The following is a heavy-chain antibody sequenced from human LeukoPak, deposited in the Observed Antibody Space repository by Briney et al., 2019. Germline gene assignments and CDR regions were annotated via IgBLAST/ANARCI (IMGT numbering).Heavy chain of an antibody. V-gene: IGHV3-23*01. CDR3: AASGLRYFDWLLFLNWFDP. CDR2: ISGSGGST. CDR1: GFTFSSYA. J-gene: IGHJ5*02. D-gene: IGHD3-9*01. Sequence: GGSLRLSCAASGFTFSSYAMSWVRQAPGKGLEWVSAISGSGGSTYYADSVKGRFTISRDNSKNTLYLQMNSLRAEDTAVYYCAASGLRYFDWLLFLNWFDPWGQGTLVTVSS.